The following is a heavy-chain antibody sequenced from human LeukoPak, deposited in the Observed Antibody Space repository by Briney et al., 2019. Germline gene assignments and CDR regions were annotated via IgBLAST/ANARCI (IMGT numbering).Heavy chain of an antibody. CDR1: GFTFSSYG. V-gene: IGHV3-33*01. D-gene: IGHD3-3*01. Sequence: GRSLRPSCAASGFTFSSYGMHWVRQAPGKGLEWVAVIWYDGSNKYYADSVKGRFTISRDNSKNTLYLQMNSLRAEDTAVYYCARDNLEGSYFDYWGQGTLVTVSS. J-gene: IGHJ4*02. CDR3: ARDNLEGSYFDY. CDR2: IWYDGSNK.